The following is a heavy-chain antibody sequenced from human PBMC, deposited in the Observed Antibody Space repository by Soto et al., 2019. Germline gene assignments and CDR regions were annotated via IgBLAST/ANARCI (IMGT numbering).Heavy chain of an antibody. CDR1: GFTLSDDS. CDR3: ARVSGLGQAAFDI. Sequence: EVQLVESGGGLVQPGGSLRLSCAASGFTLSDDSMHWVRQAVGKGLEYVSAISYKGDTTYYANSVKGRFTISRDNSKNSLYLQMGSLRAEDMAVYYCARVSGLGQAAFDIWGQGTMVTVSS. V-gene: IGHV3-64*01. J-gene: IGHJ3*02. D-gene: IGHD1-1*01. CDR2: ISYKGDTT.